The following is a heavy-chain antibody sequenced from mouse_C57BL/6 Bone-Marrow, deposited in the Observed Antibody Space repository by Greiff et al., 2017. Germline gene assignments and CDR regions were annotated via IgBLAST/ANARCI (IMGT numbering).Heavy chain of an antibody. CDR3: ARSGGWLLRDFDY. V-gene: IGHV1-81*01. CDR2: IYPRSGNT. J-gene: IGHJ2*01. D-gene: IGHD2-3*01. Sequence: QVQLQQSGAELARPGASVKLSCKASGYTFTSYGISWMKQRTGQGLEWIGEIYPRSGNTYYNEKFKGKATLTADKSSSTAYMELRSLTSEDSAVYFCARSGGWLLRDFDYWGQGTTLTVSS. CDR1: GYTFTSYG.